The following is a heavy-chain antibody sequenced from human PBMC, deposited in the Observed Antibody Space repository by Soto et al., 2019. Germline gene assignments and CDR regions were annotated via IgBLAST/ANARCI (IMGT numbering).Heavy chain of an antibody. Sequence: ASVEATSKASGYTFTSYALHWVRQDTGQRLEWMGWINAGNGNTKYSQKFQGRVTITRDTSASTAYMELSSLRSEDTAVYYCARGGPTMVRGVISLHDYWGQGTLVSVSS. D-gene: IGHD3-10*01. J-gene: IGHJ4*02. V-gene: IGHV1-3*01. CDR3: ARGGPTMVRGVISLHDY. CDR1: GYTFTSYA. CDR2: INAGNGNT.